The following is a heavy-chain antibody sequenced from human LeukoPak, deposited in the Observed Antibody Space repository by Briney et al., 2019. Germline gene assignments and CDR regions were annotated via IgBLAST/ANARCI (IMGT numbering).Heavy chain of an antibody. CDR2: INHSGST. CDR3: ARHPYVLLWFGELHHYYYYMDV. D-gene: IGHD3-10*01. CDR1: AGSISSGSW. Sequence: PSGTLSLTCAVSAGSISSGSWWNWVRQPPGKGLGWIGEINHSGSTNYNPSLKSRVTISVDTSKNQFSLKLSSVTAADTAVYYCARHPYVLLWFGELHHYYYYMDVWGKGTTVTISS. V-gene: IGHV4-4*02. J-gene: IGHJ6*03.